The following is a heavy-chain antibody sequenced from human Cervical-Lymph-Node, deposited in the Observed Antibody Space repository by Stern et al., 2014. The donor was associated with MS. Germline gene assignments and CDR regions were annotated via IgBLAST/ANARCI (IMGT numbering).Heavy chain of an antibody. Sequence: QVQLQESGPGVVKPSGTLSLTCVVSGGSISRSKWRSWVRQPPGKGLEWIGEVSLLSSPNYNPSLKSRVSIALDKSNNQVSLKMASVTAADTAVYYCASGHDAFALWGQGTLVTVSS. CDR3: ASGHDAFAL. CDR2: VSLLSSP. J-gene: IGHJ3*01. V-gene: IGHV4-4*02. CDR1: GGSISRSKW.